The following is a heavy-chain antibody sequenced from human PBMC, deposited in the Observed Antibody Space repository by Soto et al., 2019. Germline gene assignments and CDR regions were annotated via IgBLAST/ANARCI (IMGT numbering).Heavy chain of an antibody. CDR2: IWHDGNNK. D-gene: IGHD1-26*01. J-gene: IGHJ6*02. CDR1: GFTFSNYG. Sequence: PGGSLRLSCAASGFTFSNYGMHWVRQAPGKGLEWVAIIWHDGNNKYYADSVRGRFIISRDNSKNRLYLQMNSLRAEDTAVYYCASDLVGASESYGLDVWGQGNPVTVSS. CDR3: ASDLVGASESYGLDV. V-gene: IGHV3-33*01.